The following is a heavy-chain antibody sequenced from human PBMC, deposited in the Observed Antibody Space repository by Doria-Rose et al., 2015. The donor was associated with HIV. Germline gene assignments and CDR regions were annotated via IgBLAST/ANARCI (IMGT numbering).Heavy chain of an antibody. Sequence: QITLKESGPVLVKPTETLTPTCTVSGVSLSSPGMGVSWIRQPPGKALEWLANIFSDDERSYKTSLKSRLTTSRGTSKSQVVLTMTDMDPVDTATYYCARIKSSRWYHKYYFDFWGQGTLAIVSA. CDR3: ARIKSSRWYHKYYFDF. D-gene: IGHD6-13*01. CDR2: IFSDDER. V-gene: IGHV2-26*01. CDR1: GVSLSSPGMG. J-gene: IGHJ4*02.